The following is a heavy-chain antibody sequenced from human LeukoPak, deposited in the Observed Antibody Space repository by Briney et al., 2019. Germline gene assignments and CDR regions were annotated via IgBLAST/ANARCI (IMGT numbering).Heavy chain of an antibody. D-gene: IGHD3-22*01. J-gene: IGHJ4*02. Sequence: GGTLRLSCAASGFTFSNYGMNWVRQAPGKGLEWVSAISGSGGNTDYADSVKGRFTISRDNSKNTLYLQMNSLRAEDTAVYYCARTRIRYDSSGYGSFDYWGQGTLVTVSS. CDR3: ARTRIRYDSSGYGSFDY. CDR2: ISGSGGNT. CDR1: GFTFSNYG. V-gene: IGHV3-23*01.